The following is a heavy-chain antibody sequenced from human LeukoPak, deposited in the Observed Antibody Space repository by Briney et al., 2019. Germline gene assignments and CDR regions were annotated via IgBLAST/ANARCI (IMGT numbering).Heavy chain of an antibody. CDR3: ANHYDFWSGYYTPFGY. D-gene: IGHD3-3*01. CDR2: ISPYNGNT. Sequence: ASVKVSCKPYGYTFNTYGITWVRQAPGQGLEWMGWISPYNGNTNYAQKFQGRVTMTEDTSTDTAYMELSSLRSEDTAVYYCANHYDFWSGYYTPFGYWGQGTLVTVSS. J-gene: IGHJ4*02. CDR1: GYTFNTYG. V-gene: IGHV1-18*01.